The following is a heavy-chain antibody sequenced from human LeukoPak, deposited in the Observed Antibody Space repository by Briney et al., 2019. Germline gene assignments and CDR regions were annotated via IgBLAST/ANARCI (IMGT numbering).Heavy chain of an antibody. J-gene: IGHJ4*02. Sequence: ASVKVSCKASGYTFTGYYMHWVRQAPGQGLEWMGWISAYNGNTNYAQKLQGRVTMTTDTSTSTAYMELRSLRSDDTAVYYCATEGGYSSGWAFDYWGQGTLVTVSS. CDR2: ISAYNGNT. V-gene: IGHV1-18*04. CDR3: ATEGGYSSGWAFDY. CDR1: GYTFTGYY. D-gene: IGHD6-19*01.